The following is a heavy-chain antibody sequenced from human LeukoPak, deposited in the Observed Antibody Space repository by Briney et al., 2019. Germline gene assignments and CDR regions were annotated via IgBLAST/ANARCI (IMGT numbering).Heavy chain of an antibody. CDR1: GYTFTSYY. V-gene: IGHV1-46*01. D-gene: IGHD2-2*01. CDR2: INPSGGST. CDR3: ARGTVDPYYYYYGMDV. Sequence: ASVKVSCKASGYTFTSYYMHWVRQAPGQGLEWMGIINPSGGSTSYAQKFQGRVTMTRDTSTSTVYMELSSLRSEDTAVYYCARGTVDPYYYYYGMDVWGQGTTVTVSS. J-gene: IGHJ6*02.